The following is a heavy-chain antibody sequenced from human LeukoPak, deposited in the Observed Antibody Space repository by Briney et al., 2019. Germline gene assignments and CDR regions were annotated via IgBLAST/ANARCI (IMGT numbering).Heavy chain of an antibody. CDR2: IDTSAKYI. CDR1: GFTFSTYS. D-gene: IGHD6-19*01. V-gene: IGHV3-21*04. CDR3: AKLKAGNFDY. J-gene: IGHJ4*02. Sequence: GGSLRLSCAASGFTFSTYSMNWVRQAPGKGLEWVSFIDTSAKYIYYGESMKGRFTISRDNAQNSLYLHMNGLRAEDTAVYYCAKLKAGNFDYWGQGTLVIVSS.